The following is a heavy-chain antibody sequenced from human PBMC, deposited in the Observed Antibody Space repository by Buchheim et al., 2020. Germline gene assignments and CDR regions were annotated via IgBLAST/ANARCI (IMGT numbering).Heavy chain of an antibody. Sequence: QVQLQESGPGLVKPSETLSLTCTVSGGSISSYYWSWIRQPPGRGLEWIGYIYHSWGTKYNPSLKHRVTITVEMSKNKFSLRLSYVTAADSAVYYCAIHNREMATIYYFDYWGQGTL. V-gene: IGHV4-59*08. CDR1: GGSISSYY. J-gene: IGHJ4*02. CDR2: IYHSWGT. D-gene: IGHD5-24*01. CDR3: AIHNREMATIYYFDY.